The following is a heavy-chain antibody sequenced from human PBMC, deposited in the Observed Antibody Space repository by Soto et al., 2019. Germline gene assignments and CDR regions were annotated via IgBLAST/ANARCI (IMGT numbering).Heavy chain of an antibody. J-gene: IGHJ3*01. CDR1: GLTFSNYA. CDR3: VREGRSSFDF. Sequence: GGSLRLSCAASGLTFSNYAMNWVRQAPGKGLEWVSVFGGRGNNAYYADSVQGRFTISRDNSKNTLSLQMSSLTADDTAIYDCVREGRSSFDFWGRGTMVTVSS. V-gene: IGHV3-23*01. D-gene: IGHD2-15*01. CDR2: FGGRGNNA.